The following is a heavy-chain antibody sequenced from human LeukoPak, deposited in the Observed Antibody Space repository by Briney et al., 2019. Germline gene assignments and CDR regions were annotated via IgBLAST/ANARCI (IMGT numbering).Heavy chain of an antibody. CDR3: ARDKQPGDY. J-gene: IGHJ4*02. CDR2: ICYSVST. D-gene: IGHD5-18*01. CDR1: GDSVSSSTYY. V-gene: IGHV4-39*07. Sequence: SETLSLTCTVSGDSVSSSTYYWDWIRQPPGKGLEWIGNICYSVSTYYNPSLKSRVTISVDTSKNQFSLKLSSVTAADTAVYYCARDKQPGDYWGQGTLVTVSS.